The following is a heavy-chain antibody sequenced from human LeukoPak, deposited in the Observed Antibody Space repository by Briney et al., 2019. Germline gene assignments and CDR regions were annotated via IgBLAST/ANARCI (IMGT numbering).Heavy chain of an antibody. CDR2: IREDGTEK. J-gene: IGHJ6*03. V-gene: IGHV3-7*01. CDR3: TDMDV. CDR1: GFTFSGAW. Sequence: GGSLRLSCTASGFTFSGAWMTWVRQAPGKGLEWVANIREDGTEKNYVDSVKGRFTISRDNAKNTLYLQMNSLRAEDTAVYYCTDMDVWGKGTTVTVSS.